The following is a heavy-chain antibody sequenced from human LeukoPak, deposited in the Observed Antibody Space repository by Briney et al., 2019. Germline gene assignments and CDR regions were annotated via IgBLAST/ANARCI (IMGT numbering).Heavy chain of an antibody. CDR2: FDPEDGET. V-gene: IGHV1-24*01. CDR1: GYTLTELS. Sequence: ASVKVSCKVSGYTLTELSMHWVRQAPGKGLEWMGGFDPEDGETIYAQKFQGRVTITADESTSTAYMELSSLRSEDTAVYYCARERVVPDIVVVPAAIRDYGMDVWGQGTTVTVSS. J-gene: IGHJ6*02. D-gene: IGHD2-2*02. CDR3: ARERVVPDIVVVPAAIRDYGMDV.